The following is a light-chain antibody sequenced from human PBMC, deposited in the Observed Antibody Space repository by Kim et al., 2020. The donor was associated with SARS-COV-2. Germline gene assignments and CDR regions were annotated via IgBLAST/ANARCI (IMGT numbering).Light chain of an antibody. CDR3: QQYNTYTWT. J-gene: IGKJ1*01. V-gene: IGKV1-16*01. Sequence: ASVGETVTITCRASQGVAKSLAWFQQKPGKAPKSLIYAASTLQTGVPSRFSGTGSRTYFTLTISSLQPEDSATYYCQQYNTYTWTFGQGTKVDIK. CDR2: AAS. CDR1: QGVAKS.